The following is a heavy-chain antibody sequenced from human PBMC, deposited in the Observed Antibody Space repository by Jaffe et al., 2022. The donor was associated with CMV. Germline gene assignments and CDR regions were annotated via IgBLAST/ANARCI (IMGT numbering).Heavy chain of an antibody. CDR3: TTGEGREAFDGY. V-gene: IGHV3-15*01. Sequence: EVQLVESGGGLVKPGGSLRLSCAASGFTFTKAWMSWVRQAPGKGLEWVGRIINKLDGGTTDYAAPVKGRFTISRDDSKNMLFLQMNSLKTEDTAVYYCTTGEGREAFDGYWGQGTLVIVSS. J-gene: IGHJ4*02. D-gene: IGHD3-10*01. CDR1: GFTFTKAW. CDR2: IINKLDGGTT.